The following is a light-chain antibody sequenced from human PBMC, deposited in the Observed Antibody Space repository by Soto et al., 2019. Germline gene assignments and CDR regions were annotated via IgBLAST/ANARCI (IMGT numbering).Light chain of an antibody. CDR3: QQYNSYPRT. CDR2: AAS. Sequence: DIQMTQSPSSLSASVGDRVTITCRASQDISKNLGWFQQRPGKAPKCLIYAASTLQPGAPSKFSGSGSGTEFTLTITSLQPQDFANYYCQQYNSYPRTFGLGTRLDI. CDR1: QDISKN. J-gene: IGKJ5*01. V-gene: IGKV1-16*02.